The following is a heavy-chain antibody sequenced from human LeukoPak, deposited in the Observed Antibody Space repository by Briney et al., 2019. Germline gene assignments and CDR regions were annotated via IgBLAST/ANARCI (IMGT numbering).Heavy chain of an antibody. D-gene: IGHD1-26*01. Sequence: GESLKISCNGSGYKFNIYWIAWVRQMPGKGLEWMGIIYPDDSDTRYSPSFQGQVTISVDKSISAAYLQWTSLKASDTAMYYCASYSGSWFDPWGQGTLVTVSS. CDR2: IYPDDSDT. CDR1: GYKFNIYW. CDR3: ASYSGSWFDP. V-gene: IGHV5-51*03. J-gene: IGHJ5*02.